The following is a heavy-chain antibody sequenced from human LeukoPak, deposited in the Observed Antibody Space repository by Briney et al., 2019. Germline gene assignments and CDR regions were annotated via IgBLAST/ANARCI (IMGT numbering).Heavy chain of an antibody. D-gene: IGHD2-15*01. Sequence: GASVKVSCKASGYTFTGYYMHWVRQAPGQGLEWMGWINPNSGGTNYAQKFQGWVTMTRDTSISTAYMELSRLRSDDTAVYYCARDPPALHCSGGSCYFDYWGQGTLVTVSS. CDR3: ARDPPALHCSGGSCYFDY. J-gene: IGHJ4*02. CDR2: INPNSGGT. CDR1: GYTFTGYY. V-gene: IGHV1-2*04.